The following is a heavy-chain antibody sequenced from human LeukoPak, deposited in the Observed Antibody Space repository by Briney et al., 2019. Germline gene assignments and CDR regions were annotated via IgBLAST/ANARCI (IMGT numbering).Heavy chain of an antibody. CDR2: IIPIFGTA. CDR1: GGTFSSYA. J-gene: IGHJ4*02. D-gene: IGHD7-27*01. V-gene: IGHV1-69*01. CDR3: ARESLAPGEVHFDY. Sequence: SVKVSCKFSGGTFSSYAIGWVRQAPGQGLEWMGGIIPIFGTANYAQKFQGRVTITADESTSTAYMELSSLRSEDTAVYYCARESLAPGEVHFDYWGQGTLVTVSS.